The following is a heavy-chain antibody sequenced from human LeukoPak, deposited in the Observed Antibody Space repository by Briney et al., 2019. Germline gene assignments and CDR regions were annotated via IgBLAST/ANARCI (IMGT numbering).Heavy chain of an antibody. CDR3: ARTLSSGSMDV. CDR1: GGSISSYY. J-gene: IGHJ6*04. V-gene: IGHV4-59*01. CDR2: IYYSGST. Sequence: SETLSLTCTVSGGSISSYYWSWIRQPPGKGLEWIGYIYYSGSTNYNPSLKSRVTISVDTSKSQFSLKLSSVTAADTAVYYCARTLSSGSMDVRGKGTTVTVSS. D-gene: IGHD6-19*01.